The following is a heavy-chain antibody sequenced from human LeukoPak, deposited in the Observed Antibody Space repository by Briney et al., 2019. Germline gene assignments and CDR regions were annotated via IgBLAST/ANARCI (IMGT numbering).Heavy chain of an antibody. J-gene: IGHJ4*02. CDR1: GGSISSYY. CDR3: ATRGVYQYYFDY. D-gene: IGHD2-2*01. Sequence: SETLSLTCTVSGGSISSYYWTWIRQPPGKGLEWIGQIYYSGSTNYNPSLKSRVTMSVDTSKNQFSLKLSSVTAADTAVYYCATRGVYQYYFDYWGQGTLVTVSS. V-gene: IGHV4-59*01. CDR2: IYYSGST.